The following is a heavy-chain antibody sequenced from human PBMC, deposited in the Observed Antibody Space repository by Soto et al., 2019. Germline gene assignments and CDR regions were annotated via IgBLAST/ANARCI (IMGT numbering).Heavy chain of an antibody. Sequence: PGGSLRLSCAASGFTFSSYSMNWVRQAPGKGLEWVSYISSSSSTIYYADSVKGRFTISRDNAKNSLYLQMNSLRAEDTAVYYCSRVGYSSTWTSDYWGQGTLVTVSS. V-gene: IGHV3-48*01. CDR1: GFTFSSYS. CDR2: ISSSSSTI. CDR3: SRVGYSSTWTSDY. J-gene: IGHJ4*02. D-gene: IGHD6-13*01.